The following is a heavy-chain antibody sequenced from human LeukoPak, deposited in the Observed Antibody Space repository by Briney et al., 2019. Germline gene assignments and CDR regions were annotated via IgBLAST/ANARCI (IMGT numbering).Heavy chain of an antibody. D-gene: IGHD3-9*01. CDR2: ISGSGGTT. CDR1: GFTFRSYA. Sequence: GGSLRLSCAASGFTFRSYAMTWVRQAPGKGLEWVSVISGSGGTTHYADSVKGRFTISRDNSKNMVYLQMNSLRPEDTAVYYCARGRGKYDISTGHLWGLGTMVTVSS. CDR3: ARGRGKYDISTGHL. V-gene: IGHV3-23*01. J-gene: IGHJ3*01.